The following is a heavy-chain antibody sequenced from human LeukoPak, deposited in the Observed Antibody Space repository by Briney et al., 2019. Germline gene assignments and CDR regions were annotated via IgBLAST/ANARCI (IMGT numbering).Heavy chain of an antibody. V-gene: IGHV4-39*07. CDR3: ARGSGSTWSGPAGY. J-gene: IGHJ4*02. Sequence: PSQTLSLTCTVSGGSISSGSYYWGWIRQPPGKGLEWIGNIYYSGSTYYNPSLKSRVTISVDTSKNQFSLKLSSVTAADTAVYYCARGSGSTWSGPAGYWGQGTLVTVSS. D-gene: IGHD6-13*01. CDR2: IYYSGST. CDR1: GGSISSGSYY.